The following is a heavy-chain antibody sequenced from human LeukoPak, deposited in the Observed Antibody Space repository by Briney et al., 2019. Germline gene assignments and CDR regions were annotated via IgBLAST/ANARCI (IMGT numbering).Heavy chain of an antibody. V-gene: IGHV3-30*02. J-gene: IGHJ4*02. CDR2: IYYHGNNK. Sequence: GGSLRLSCAASGFTFSNYGMHWVRQAPGKGLEWVAFIYYHGNNKNYADFVKGRFTISRDNSKNTLFLQMNSLRAEDTAVYYCARGNYYVSGCDFWGQGSLVPVSS. CDR3: ARGNYYVSGCDF. D-gene: IGHD3-10*01. CDR1: GFTFSNYG.